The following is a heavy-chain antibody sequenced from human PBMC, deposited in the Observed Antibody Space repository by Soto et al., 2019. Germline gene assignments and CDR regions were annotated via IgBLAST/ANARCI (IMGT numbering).Heavy chain of an antibody. Sequence: QVQLVESGGGVVQPGRSLSLSCAASGFSFSDYSMHWVRQAPGKGLEWVAAISSTGMKQYYGDSVKGRLPISRDTSKNTLYLQMSSLRVEDTAVYYCARESWYSDSSGNYYSNYFDSWGQGTLVTVSS. CDR3: ARESWYSDSSGNYYSNYFDS. J-gene: IGHJ4*02. CDR2: ISSTGMKQ. CDR1: GFSFSDYS. D-gene: IGHD3-22*01. V-gene: IGHV3-30*04.